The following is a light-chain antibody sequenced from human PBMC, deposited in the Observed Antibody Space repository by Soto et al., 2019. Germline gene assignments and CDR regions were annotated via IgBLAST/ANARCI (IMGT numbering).Light chain of an antibody. CDR3: ETWDSSLSAGQ. CDR1: SSNIGNNY. Sequence: QSVLTQPPSVSAAPGQKVTISCSGSSSNIGNNYVSWYQQLPGTAPKLLIYDDNKRPSGIPDRFSGSKSGTSATLGITGLQTGDEADYYCETWDSSLSAGQIGGGTKLTVL. CDR2: DDN. V-gene: IGLV1-51*01. J-gene: IGLJ2*01.